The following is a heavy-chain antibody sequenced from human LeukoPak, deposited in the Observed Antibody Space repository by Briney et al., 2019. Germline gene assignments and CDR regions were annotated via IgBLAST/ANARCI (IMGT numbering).Heavy chain of an antibody. Sequence: GGSLRLSCAASGFTFDDYAMHWVRQAPGKGLEWVSGISWNSGSIGYADSVKGRFTISRDNAKNSLYLQMNSLRAEDTALYYCAKDRKDYYYYYMDVWGKGTTVTISS. CDR3: AKDRKDYYYYYMDV. J-gene: IGHJ6*03. V-gene: IGHV3-9*01. CDR2: ISWNSGSI. CDR1: GFTFDDYA.